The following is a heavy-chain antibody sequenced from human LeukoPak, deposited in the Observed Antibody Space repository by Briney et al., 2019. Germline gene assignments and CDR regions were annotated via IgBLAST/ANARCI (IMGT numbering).Heavy chain of an antibody. CDR1: GLTSDAFA. Sequence: GRSLRLSCVVSGLTSDAFAMHWVRQAPGKGLEWVSGIILNSGDIGYADSVKGRFTVSRDNAKNSLYLQMNSLTSEDTAIYHCVKDFVSWGQGTLVTVST. V-gene: IGHV3-9*02. CDR3: VKDFVS. J-gene: IGHJ5*02. D-gene: IGHD2-21*01. CDR2: IILNSGDI.